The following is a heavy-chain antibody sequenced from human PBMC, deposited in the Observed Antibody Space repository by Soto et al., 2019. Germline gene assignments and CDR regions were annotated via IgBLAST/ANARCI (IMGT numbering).Heavy chain of an antibody. J-gene: IGHJ6*02. V-gene: IGHV3-33*01. CDR3: AREADYGDYERYYYYYGMDV. CDR1: GFTFSSYG. D-gene: IGHD4-17*01. Sequence: GGSLRLSCAASGFTFSSYGMHWVRQAPGKGLEWVAVIWYDGSNKYYADSVKGRFTISRDNSKNTLYLQMNSLRAEETAVYYCAREADYGDYERYYYYYGMDVWGQGTTVTVSS. CDR2: IWYDGSNK.